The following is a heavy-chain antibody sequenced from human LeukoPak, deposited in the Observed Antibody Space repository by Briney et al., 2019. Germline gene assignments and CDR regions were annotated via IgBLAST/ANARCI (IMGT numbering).Heavy chain of an antibody. CDR3: TRESTATYYYDSSGYYYVKGFDY. J-gene: IGHJ4*02. CDR2: IRYDGSNK. V-gene: IGHV3-30*02. D-gene: IGHD3-22*01. CDR1: GFTFHNSG. Sequence: GGSLRLSCAASGFTFHNSGMHWVRQSPDKGLEWVAFIRYDGSNKYYADSVQGRFTISRDNSKNTLYLQMSSLKTEDTGVYYCTRESTATYYYDSSGYYYVKGFDYWGQGTLVTVSS.